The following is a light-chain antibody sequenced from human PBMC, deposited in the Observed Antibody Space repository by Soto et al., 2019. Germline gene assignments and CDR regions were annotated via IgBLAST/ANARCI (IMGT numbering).Light chain of an antibody. V-gene: IGKV1-27*01. Sequence: DIQMTQSTSSLSASVGDRVTITCRASQDISVHLAWYQQKPGQVPKLLIYSASTLQSGVPSRFSGSGSGTDVTLTISSLQPEAVATYFCQKFRTAPLTFGPGTRLEIK. CDR1: QDISVH. J-gene: IGKJ5*01. CDR3: QKFRTAPLT. CDR2: SAS.